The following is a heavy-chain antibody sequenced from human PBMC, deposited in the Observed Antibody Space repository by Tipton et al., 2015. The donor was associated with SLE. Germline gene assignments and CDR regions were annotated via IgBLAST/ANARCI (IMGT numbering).Heavy chain of an antibody. CDR2: INHSGTT. J-gene: IGHJ4*02. CDR3: ARGFCTGTSCSGRALDC. V-gene: IGHV4-34*01. CDR1: GESFRAYY. D-gene: IGHD2-2*01. Sequence: TLSLTCAVYGESFRAYYWSWIRQPPGKGLEWIGEINHSGTTKHNPSLKSRVTISVDTSENQFSLKLSSVTAADTAVYYCARGFCTGTSCSGRALDCWGQGTLVTVSS.